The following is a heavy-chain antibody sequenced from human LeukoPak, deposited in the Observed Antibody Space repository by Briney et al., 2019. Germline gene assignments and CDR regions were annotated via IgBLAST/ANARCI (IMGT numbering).Heavy chain of an antibody. J-gene: IGHJ4*02. V-gene: IGHV4-34*01. CDR2: INHSGST. D-gene: IGHD6-19*01. CDR1: GGSFSGYY. Sequence: ASGTLSLACAVYGGSFSGYYWSWIRQPPGKGLEWIGEINHSGSTNYNPSLKSRVTISVDTSKNQFSLKLSSVTAADTAVYYCARTRLDSSGWYWYFDYWGQGTLVTVSS. CDR3: ARTRLDSSGWYWYFDY.